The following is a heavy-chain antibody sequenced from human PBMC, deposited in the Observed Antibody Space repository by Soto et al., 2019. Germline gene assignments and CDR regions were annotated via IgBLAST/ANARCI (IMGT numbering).Heavy chain of an antibody. D-gene: IGHD6-13*01. CDR3: ARLVYISRWYPGSFVY. Sequence: PGESLKISCKGSGYSFTTYWFGWVRQMPGKGLEWMGIIYPGDSDTRYSPSFQGQVTISADKSIITAYLQWSSLKASDTAMYYCARLVYISRWYPGSFVYWGQGTLFTVSS. CDR2: IYPGDSDT. CDR1: GYSFTTYW. V-gene: IGHV5-51*01. J-gene: IGHJ4*02.